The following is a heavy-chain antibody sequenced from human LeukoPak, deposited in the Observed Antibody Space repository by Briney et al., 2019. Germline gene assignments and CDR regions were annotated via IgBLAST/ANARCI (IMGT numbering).Heavy chain of an antibody. CDR2: IYTSGST. Sequence: SETLSLTCSVSGGSISTFYWSWIRQPAGKGLEWIGRIYTSGSTNYNPSLKSRVTMSVDTSKNQFSLKLSSVTAADTAVYYCARDPGIRFDFWSGYTNYYYMDVWGKGTTVTVSS. D-gene: IGHD3-3*01. CDR3: ARDPGIRFDFWSGYTNYYYMDV. V-gene: IGHV4-4*07. J-gene: IGHJ6*03. CDR1: GGSISTFY.